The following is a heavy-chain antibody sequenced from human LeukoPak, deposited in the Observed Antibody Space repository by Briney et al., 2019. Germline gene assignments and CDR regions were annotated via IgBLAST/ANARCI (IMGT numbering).Heavy chain of an antibody. CDR3: AREDYGGNSRGNYFDY. D-gene: IGHD4-23*01. Sequence: SVKVSCKASGGTFSSYAISWVRQAPGQGLEWMGRIIPNFGIANYAQKFQGRVTITADKSTSTAYMELSSLRSEDTAVYYCAREDYGGNSRGNYFDYWGQGTLVTVSS. J-gene: IGHJ4*02. CDR2: IIPNFGIA. V-gene: IGHV1-69*04. CDR1: GGTFSSYA.